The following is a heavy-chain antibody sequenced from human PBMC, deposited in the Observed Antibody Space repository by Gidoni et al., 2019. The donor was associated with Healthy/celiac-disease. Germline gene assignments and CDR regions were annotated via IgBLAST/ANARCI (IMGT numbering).Heavy chain of an antibody. V-gene: IGHV3-23*01. CDR2: ISGSGGSK. D-gene: IGHD4-4*01. CDR1: GFTFSSYA. J-gene: IGHJ4*02. CDR3: AKNLQPLGYFDY. Sequence: EVQLLESAGGLVQPGGSLRLSCATPGFTFSSYAMSWVRQAPGKWLEWVSAISGSGGSKYYADSVKGRFTISRDNTKNTLYLKMNSLRAEDTAVYYCAKNLQPLGYFDYWGQGTLVTVSS.